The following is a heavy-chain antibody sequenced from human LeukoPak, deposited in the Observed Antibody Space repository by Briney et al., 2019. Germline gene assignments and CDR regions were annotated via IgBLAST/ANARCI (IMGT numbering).Heavy chain of an antibody. CDR1: GYTFTSYG. Sequence: VASVNLSCEASGYTFTSYGIGWVRQAPGQGLEWMGWISAYKGNTNYAQKLQGRVTITTDTSTSTAYMELRRLRSDDTAVYYCARAKGGLRFGELLYVGYYYYMDVWGKGTPVTVFS. CDR2: ISAYKGNT. J-gene: IGHJ6*03. V-gene: IGHV1-18*01. CDR3: ARAKGGLRFGELLYVGYYYYMDV. D-gene: IGHD3-10*01.